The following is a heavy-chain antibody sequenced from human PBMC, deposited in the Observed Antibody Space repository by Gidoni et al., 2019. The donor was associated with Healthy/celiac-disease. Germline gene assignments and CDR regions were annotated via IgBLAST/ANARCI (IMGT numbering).Heavy chain of an antibody. Sequence: EVQLVESGGGLVQPGRSLRLSCTAPGFTFGHYDMSRVRQAPGKGLEWVGFIRSKAYGGTTEYAASVKGRFTISRDDSKSIAYLQMNSLKTEDTAVYYCTRDQGSDSGWWGGDAFDIWGQGTMVTVSS. CDR2: IRSKAYGGTT. CDR1: GFTFGHYD. D-gene: IGHD6-19*01. CDR3: TRDQGSDSGWWGGDAFDI. J-gene: IGHJ3*02. V-gene: IGHV3-49*04.